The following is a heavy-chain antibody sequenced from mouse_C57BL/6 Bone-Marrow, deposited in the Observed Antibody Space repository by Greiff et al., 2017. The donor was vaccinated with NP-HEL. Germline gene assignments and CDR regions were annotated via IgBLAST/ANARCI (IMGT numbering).Heavy chain of an antibody. Sequence: VQLQQSGAELARPGASVKLSCKASGYTFTSYGISWVKQRTGQGLEWIGEIYPRSGNTYYNEKFKGKATLTADKSSSTAYMELRSLTSEDSAVYFCARLPSITTVVEGYAMDYWGQGTSVTVSS. V-gene: IGHV1-81*01. D-gene: IGHD1-1*01. CDR1: GYTFTSYG. CDR3: ARLPSITTVVEGYAMDY. CDR2: IYPRSGNT. J-gene: IGHJ4*01.